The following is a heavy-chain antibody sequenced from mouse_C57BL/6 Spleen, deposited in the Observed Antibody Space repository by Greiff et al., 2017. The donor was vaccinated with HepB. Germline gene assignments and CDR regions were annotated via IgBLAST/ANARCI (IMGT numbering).Heavy chain of an antibody. CDR3: AREGYGSSSFAY. D-gene: IGHD1-1*01. CDR1: GYAFSSSW. CDR2: IYPGDGDT. Sequence: QVQLQQSGPELVKPGASVKISCKASGYAFSSSWMNWVKQRPGKGLEWIGRIYPGDGDTNYNGKFKGKATLTADKSSSTAYMQLSSLTSEDSAVYFCAREGYGSSSFAYWGQGTLVTVSA. J-gene: IGHJ3*01. V-gene: IGHV1-82*01.